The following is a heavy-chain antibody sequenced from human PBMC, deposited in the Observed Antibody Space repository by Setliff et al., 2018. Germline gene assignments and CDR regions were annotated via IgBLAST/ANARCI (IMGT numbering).Heavy chain of an antibody. CDR1: GGTLSSYA. CDR3: ARHSGRYYVPGTFDS. D-gene: IGHD1-26*01. Sequence: SVKVSCKASGGTLSSYAISWVRQAPGQGLEWMGGIIPIFGTANYAQKFQGRVTITADESTSTAYMELSSLRSEDTAVYYCARHSGRYYVPGTFDSWGQGTLVTVSS. V-gene: IGHV1-69*13. CDR2: IIPIFGTA. J-gene: IGHJ4*02.